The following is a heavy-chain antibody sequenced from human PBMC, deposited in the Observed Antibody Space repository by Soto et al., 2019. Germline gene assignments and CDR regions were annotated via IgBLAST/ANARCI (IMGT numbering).Heavy chain of an antibody. CDR1: GFTFSSYA. J-gene: IGHJ4*02. CDR2: ISYDGSNK. CDR3: AGGINPSSGPFDY. D-gene: IGHD3-22*01. V-gene: IGHV3-30-3*01. Sequence: GGSLRLSCAASGFTFSSYAMHWVRQAPGKGLEWVAVISYDGSNKYYAESVKGRFTISRDNSKNTLYLQMNSLRAEDTAVYYCAGGINPSSGPFDYWGQGTLVTVSS.